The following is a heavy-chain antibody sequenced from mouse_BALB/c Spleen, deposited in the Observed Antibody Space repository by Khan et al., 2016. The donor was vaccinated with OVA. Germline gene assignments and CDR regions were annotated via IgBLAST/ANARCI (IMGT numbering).Heavy chain of an antibody. CDR1: GYSFTGYF. CDR2: INPHIGET. V-gene: IGHV1-20*02. D-gene: IGHD1-1*01. CDR3: ARIYGSDCDY. J-gene: IGHJ2*01. Sequence: EVQLQESGPELVKPGASVKISCKASGYSFTGYFMNWVMQSHGKSLEWIGRINPHIGETFYNQKFKGKATLTVDESSSTAHMELRSLASEDSAVYYCARIYGSDCDYWGQGTTRTVSS.